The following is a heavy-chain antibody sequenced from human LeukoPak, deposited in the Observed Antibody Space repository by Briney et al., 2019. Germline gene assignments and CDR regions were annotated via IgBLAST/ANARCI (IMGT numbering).Heavy chain of an antibody. Sequence: GGSLRPSCAASGFGFSNYWMSWVRQAPGKGLGWVANMNEDGSEKNYVDSVKGRFTISRDNAQDSLYLQMNSLRAEDTAVYYCARDRGYSNFDYWGQGTLLTVSS. CDR3: ARDRGYSNFDY. CDR1: GFGFSNYW. D-gene: IGHD4-11*01. V-gene: IGHV3-7*01. CDR2: MNEDGSEK. J-gene: IGHJ4*02.